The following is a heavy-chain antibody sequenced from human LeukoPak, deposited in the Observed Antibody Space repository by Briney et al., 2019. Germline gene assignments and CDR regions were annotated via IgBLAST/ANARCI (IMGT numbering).Heavy chain of an antibody. V-gene: IGHV4-39*07. CDR3: ARGYSSSWANWFDP. CDR1: GGSISSSSYY. Sequence: SETLSLTCTVPGGSISSSSYYWGWIRQPPGKGLEWIGSIYYSGSTYYNPSLKSRVTISVDTSKNQFSLKLSSVTAADTAVYYCARGYSSSWANWFDPWGQGTLVTVSS. CDR2: IYYSGST. J-gene: IGHJ5*02. D-gene: IGHD6-13*01.